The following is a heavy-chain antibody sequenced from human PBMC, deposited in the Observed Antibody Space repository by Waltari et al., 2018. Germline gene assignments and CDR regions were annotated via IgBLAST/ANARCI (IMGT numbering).Heavy chain of an antibody. CDR1: GGSISSYY. V-gene: IGHV4-59*01. CDR2: IYYSGST. J-gene: IGHJ6*03. D-gene: IGHD6-13*01. Sequence: QVQLQESGPGLVKPSETLSLTCTVSGGSISSYYWSWIRQPPGKGLEWIGYIYYSGSTTYNHSLKSRVTISVDTSKNQCSLKLSSVTAADTAVYYCARAAAPWYYYYMDVWGKGTTVTISS. CDR3: ARAAAPWYYYYMDV.